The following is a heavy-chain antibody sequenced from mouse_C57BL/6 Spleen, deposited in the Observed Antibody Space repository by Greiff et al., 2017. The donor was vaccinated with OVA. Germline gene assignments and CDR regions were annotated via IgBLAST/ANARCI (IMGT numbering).Heavy chain of an antibody. V-gene: IGHV1-82*01. J-gene: IGHJ2*01. D-gene: IGHD6-2*01. Sequence: QVQLQQSGPELVKPGASVKISCKASGYAFSSSWMNWVKQRPGKGLEWIGRIYPGDGDTNYNGKFKGKATLTADKSSSTAYMQLSSLTSEDSAVYFCARLSGFFDYWGQGTIRTVSS. CDR1: GYAFSSSW. CDR2: IYPGDGDT. CDR3: ARLSGFFDY.